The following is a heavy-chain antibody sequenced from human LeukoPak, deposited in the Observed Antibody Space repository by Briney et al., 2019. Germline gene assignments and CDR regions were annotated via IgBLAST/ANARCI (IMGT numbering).Heavy chain of an antibody. CDR1: GYTFTSYA. CDR2: INAGNGNT. Sequence: ASVKVSCKASGYTFTSYAMHWVRQAPGQRLEWMGWINAGNGNTKYSQKFQGRVTITRDTSASTAYMELSSLRSEDTAVNYCARDLMSSGLFDYWGQGTLVTVSS. D-gene: IGHD3-22*01. CDR3: ARDLMSSGLFDY. V-gene: IGHV1-3*01. J-gene: IGHJ4*02.